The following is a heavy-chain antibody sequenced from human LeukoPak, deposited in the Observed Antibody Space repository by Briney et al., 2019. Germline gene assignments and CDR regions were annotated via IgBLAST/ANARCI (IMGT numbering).Heavy chain of an antibody. V-gene: IGHV4-59*12. CDR2: IYYSGST. Sequence: PSETLSLTCAVSGGSISSYYWSWIRQPPGKGLEWIGFIYYSGSTNYNPSLKSRVTMSVDTSKNQFSLKLSSVTAADTAVYYCARDTYDFWSASHNWFDPWGQGTLVTVSS. CDR1: GGSISSYY. D-gene: IGHD3-3*01. CDR3: ARDTYDFWSASHNWFDP. J-gene: IGHJ5*02.